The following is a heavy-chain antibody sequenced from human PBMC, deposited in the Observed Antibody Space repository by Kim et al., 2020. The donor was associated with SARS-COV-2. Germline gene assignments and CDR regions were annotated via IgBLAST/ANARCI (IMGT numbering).Heavy chain of an antibody. Sequence: GGSLRLSCAASGFTFSSYGMHWVRQAPGKGLDWVALISYDGSNKYYADSVKGRFTISRDNSKSTLYLQMNNLTSEDTAVYYCAKASSREQGPVKGWGQGT. CDR2: ISYDGSNK. J-gene: IGHJ3*01. CDR3: AKASSREQGPVKG. D-gene: IGHD6-19*01. V-gene: IGHV3-30*18. CDR1: GFTFSSYG.